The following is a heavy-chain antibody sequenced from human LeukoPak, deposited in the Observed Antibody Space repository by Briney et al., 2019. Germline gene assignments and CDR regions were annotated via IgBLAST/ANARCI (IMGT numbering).Heavy chain of an antibody. D-gene: IGHD2-2*01. Sequence: PSETLSLTCAVYGGSFSGYYWSWIRQPPGKGLEWIGEINHSGSTNYNPSLKSRVTISVDTSRNQFSLKLSSVTAADTAEYYCATKGGDCSSTSCYNWFDPWGQGTLVTVSS. CDR3: ATKGGDCSSTSCYNWFDP. V-gene: IGHV4-34*01. J-gene: IGHJ5*02. CDR1: GGSFSGYY. CDR2: INHSGST.